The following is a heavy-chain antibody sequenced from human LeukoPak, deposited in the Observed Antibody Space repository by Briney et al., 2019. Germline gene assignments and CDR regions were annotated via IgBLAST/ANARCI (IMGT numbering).Heavy chain of an antibody. CDR3: ARHKAENYYDSSGYYYNPDAFDI. CDR2: IYYSGST. J-gene: IGHJ3*02. CDR1: GGSISSSSYY. V-gene: IGHV4-39*01. D-gene: IGHD3-22*01. Sequence: SETLSLTCTVSGGSISSSSYYWGWIRQPPGKGLEWIGRIYYSGSTYYNPSLKSRVTISVDTSKNQFSLKLSSVTAADTAVYYCARHKAENYYDSSGYYYNPDAFDIWGQGTMVTVSS.